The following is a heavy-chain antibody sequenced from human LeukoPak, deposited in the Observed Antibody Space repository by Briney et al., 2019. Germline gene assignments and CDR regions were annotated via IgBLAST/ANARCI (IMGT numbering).Heavy chain of an antibody. D-gene: IGHD3-10*01. V-gene: IGHV4-31*03. CDR3: ARGITMVRGVIPRYYYDSSGYPTLFDC. CDR2: IYYSGST. CDR1: GGSISSGGYY. Sequence: SETLSLTCTVSGGSISSGGYYWSWIRQHPGKGLEWIGYIYYSGSTYYNPSLKSRVTISVDTSKNQFSLKLSSVTAADTAVYYCARGITMVRGVIPRYYYDSSGYPTLFDCWGQGTLVTVSS. J-gene: IGHJ4*02.